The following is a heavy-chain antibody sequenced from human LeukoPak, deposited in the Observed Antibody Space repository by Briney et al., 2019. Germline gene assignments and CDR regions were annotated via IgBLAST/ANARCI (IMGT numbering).Heavy chain of an antibody. D-gene: IGHD5-18*01. CDR3: ARATGSYETTGWYFDL. CDR2: IYTSGST. J-gene: IGHJ2*01. Sequence: SETLSLTCTVSGGSISSYYWSWIRQPAGKGLEWIGRIYTSGSTNYNPSLKSRVTMSVDTSKNQFILNLSSVTAADTAVYYCARATGSYETTGWYFDLWGRGTLVTVSS. V-gene: IGHV4-4*07. CDR1: GGSISSYY.